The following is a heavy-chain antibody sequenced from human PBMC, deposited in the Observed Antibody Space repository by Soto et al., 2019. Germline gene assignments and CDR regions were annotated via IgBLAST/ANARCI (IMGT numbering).Heavy chain of an antibody. Sequence: PSATLSLTCSVSGDSISTVDYFWAWIRQPPGQALEYIGYIYKSTTTYYNPSFESRVAISLDTSKSQFSLTVTSVTAADTAVYFCARGRYCLTGRCFPNWFDPWGQGTLVTVSS. V-gene: IGHV4-30-4*01. CDR2: IYKSTTT. D-gene: IGHD2-15*01. CDR3: ARGRYCLTGRCFPNWFDP. CDR1: GDSISTVDYF. J-gene: IGHJ5*02.